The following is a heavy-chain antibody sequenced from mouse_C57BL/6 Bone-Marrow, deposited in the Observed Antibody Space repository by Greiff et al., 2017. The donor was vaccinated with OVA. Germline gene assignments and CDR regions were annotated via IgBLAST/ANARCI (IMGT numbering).Heavy chain of an antibody. J-gene: IGHJ3*01. CDR1: GFTFTSDW. CDR3: ARLGYGWFAY. CDR2: INPGRGYT. Sequence: VQLQRSGADLVKPGASVSLSCKASGFTFTSDWMHWVKQRPGQGLEWLGYINPGRGYTKYSQQFKDKATLTADTSSSTADMQLSSLTYEDSAVYYCARLGYGWFAYGGEGTRVTVSA. D-gene: IGHD1-1*01. V-gene: IGHV1-7*01.